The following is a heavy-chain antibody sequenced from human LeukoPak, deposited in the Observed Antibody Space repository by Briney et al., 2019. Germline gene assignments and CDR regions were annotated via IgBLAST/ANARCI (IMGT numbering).Heavy chain of an antibody. Sequence: PSETLSLTCTVSGASIKTYYWSWIRQPPGKGLEWIGWIYDSGITTYNPSLESRVTISIDTSKNQSSLKLSSVTAADTAMYYCARATNVGFFYYYGMDVWGQGTTVTVSS. CDR2: IYDSGIT. D-gene: IGHD1-14*01. CDR1: GASIKTYY. V-gene: IGHV4-59*01. J-gene: IGHJ6*02. CDR3: ARATNVGFFYYYGMDV.